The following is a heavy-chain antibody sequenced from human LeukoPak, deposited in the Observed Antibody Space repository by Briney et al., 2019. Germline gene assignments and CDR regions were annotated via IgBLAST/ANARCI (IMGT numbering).Heavy chain of an antibody. D-gene: IGHD3-16*02. CDR3: ARQKLYEVTRGAFNI. V-gene: IGHV1-69*06. CDR2: IIPIFGTA. J-gene: IGHJ3*02. CDR1: GGTFSSYA. Sequence: SVKVSCKASGGTFSSYAISWVRQAPGQGLEWMGGIIPIFGTANYAQKFQGRVTITADKSTSTAYMELSSLRSEDTAVYYCARQKLYEVTRGAFNIWAQGTMVTVSS.